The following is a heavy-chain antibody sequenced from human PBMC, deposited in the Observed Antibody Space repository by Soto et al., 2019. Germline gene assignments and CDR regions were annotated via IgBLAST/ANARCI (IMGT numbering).Heavy chain of an antibody. D-gene: IGHD3-3*01. CDR2: VDYSGST. CDR1: GGSISSYY. V-gene: IGHV4-59*01. CDR3: ATAMYDFCSGYLYPDYSYYGIDV. Sequence: PSETLSLTCTVSGGSISSYYWSWIRQPPGEGLEWIGDVDYSGSTNYNPSLKSRVTISVDTSKNQFSLKLSSVTAADTAVYYCATAMYDFCSGYLYPDYSYYGIDVWGQGTPVTVSS. J-gene: IGHJ6*02.